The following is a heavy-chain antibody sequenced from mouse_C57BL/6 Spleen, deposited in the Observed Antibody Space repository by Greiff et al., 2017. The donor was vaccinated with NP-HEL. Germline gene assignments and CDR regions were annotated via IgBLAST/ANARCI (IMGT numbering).Heavy chain of an antibody. CDR3: ARSDDYDGEWFAY. V-gene: IGHV1-53*01. CDR2: INPSNGGT. Sequence: VQLQQSGTELVKPGASVKLSCKASGYTFTSYWMHWVKQRPGQGLEWIGNINPSNGGTNYNEKFKSKATLTVGKSSSTAYRQLSSLTSEDSAVYYCARSDDYDGEWFAYWGQGTLVTVSA. J-gene: IGHJ3*01. CDR1: GYTFTSYW. D-gene: IGHD2-4*01.